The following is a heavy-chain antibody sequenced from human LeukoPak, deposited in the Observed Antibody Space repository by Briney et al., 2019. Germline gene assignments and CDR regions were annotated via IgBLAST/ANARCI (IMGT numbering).Heavy chain of an antibody. Sequence: SETLSLTCTVSGGSISSSSYYWSWIRQPPGKGLEWIGEINHSGSTNYNPSLKSRVTISVDTSKNQFSLKLSSVTAADTAVYYCARGGVDYWGQGTLVTVSS. CDR3: ARGGVDY. V-gene: IGHV4-39*07. J-gene: IGHJ4*02. CDR1: GGSISSSSYY. D-gene: IGHD3-10*01. CDR2: INHSGST.